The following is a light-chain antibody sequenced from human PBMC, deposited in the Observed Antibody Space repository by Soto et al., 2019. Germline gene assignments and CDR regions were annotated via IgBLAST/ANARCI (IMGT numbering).Light chain of an antibody. CDR1: QAISKD. CDR3: QQYYYLPYT. J-gene: IGKJ2*01. V-gene: IGKV1-33*01. Sequence: DIQMTQSPSSLSASVGDRVTMTCRASQAISKDLNWYQQKPGKAPKLLMFEASNLQTGVSSRFSGSGSGTDFTLTINSLQPEDGATYYCQQYYYLPYTFGQGTTLEI. CDR2: EAS.